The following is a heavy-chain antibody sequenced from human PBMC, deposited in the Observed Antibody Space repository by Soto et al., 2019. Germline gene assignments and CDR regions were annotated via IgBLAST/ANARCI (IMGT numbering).Heavy chain of an antibody. J-gene: IGHJ4*02. CDR2: IYDSGTT. CDR3: AREPLD. CDR1: GASISSYY. Sequence: PSETLSLTCTVSGASISSYYWSWIRQPPGKGLEWIGYIYDSGTTNYNPSLKSRVTISVDTSKNQLSLKLSSVTAADTAVYYCAREPLDWGQGTLVTVSS. V-gene: IGHV4-59*01.